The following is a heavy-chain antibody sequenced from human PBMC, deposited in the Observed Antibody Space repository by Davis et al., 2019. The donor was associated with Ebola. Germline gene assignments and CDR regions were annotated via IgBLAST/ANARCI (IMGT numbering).Heavy chain of an antibody. CDR2: IDPSDSYT. J-gene: IGHJ4*02. D-gene: IGHD4-17*01. Sequence: GESLKISCQGSGYSFTSYWISWVRQMPGKGLEWMGRIDPSDSYTNYSPSFQGHVTISADKSISTAYLQWSSLKASDTAMYYCASSSQGGDYPYYFDYWGQGTLVTVSS. CDR3: ASSSQGGDYPYYFDY. CDR1: GYSFTSYW. V-gene: IGHV5-10-1*01.